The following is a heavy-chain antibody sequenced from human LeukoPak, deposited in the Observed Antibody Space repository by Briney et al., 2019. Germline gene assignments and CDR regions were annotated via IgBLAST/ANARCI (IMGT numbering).Heavy chain of an antibody. CDR2: IKINTEGGTA. CDR1: GFIFSKAS. D-gene: IGHD6-25*01. Sequence: GGSLRLSCATYGFIFSKASMSWVRQAPGKGLEWVGRIKINTEGGTANYAAPVKSRFTLSRDDSQNTLYLQMNSLKTEDTAVYYCTTHRGYFEPPLFDFWGQGTLVTVSS. CDR3: TTHRGYFEPPLFDF. V-gene: IGHV3-15*01. J-gene: IGHJ4*02.